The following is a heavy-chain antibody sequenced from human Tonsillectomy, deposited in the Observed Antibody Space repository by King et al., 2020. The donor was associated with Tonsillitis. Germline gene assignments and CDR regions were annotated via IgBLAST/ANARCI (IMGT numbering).Heavy chain of an antibody. CDR1: GGSFSGYY. CDR3: ARIAEYDYVWGSYHGSFDY. CDR2: INHSGST. D-gene: IGHD3-16*02. Sequence: VQLQQWGAGLLKPSETLSLTCAVYGGSFSGYYWTWIRQPPGKGLVWIGEINHSGSTNYNPSLKSRVTISVDTSKNQFSLKLSSVTAADTAVYYCARIAEYDYVWGSYHGSFDYWGQGTLVTVSS. J-gene: IGHJ4*02. V-gene: IGHV4-34*01.